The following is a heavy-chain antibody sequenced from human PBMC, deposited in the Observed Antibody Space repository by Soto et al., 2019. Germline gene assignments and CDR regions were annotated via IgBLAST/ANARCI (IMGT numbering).Heavy chain of an antibody. CDR2: INHSGST. CDR1: GGSFSGYY. J-gene: IGHJ2*01. Sequence: QVQLQQWGAGLLKPSETLSLTCAVYGGSFSGYYWSWIRQPPGKGLEWIGEINHSGSTNYNPSLKRRVTTSVDTSKNQFSLKLSSVTAADTAVYYCARSGSYYTNWYFDLWGSCTLVTVSS. CDR3: ARSGSYYTNWYFDL. V-gene: IGHV4-34*01. D-gene: IGHD3-10*01.